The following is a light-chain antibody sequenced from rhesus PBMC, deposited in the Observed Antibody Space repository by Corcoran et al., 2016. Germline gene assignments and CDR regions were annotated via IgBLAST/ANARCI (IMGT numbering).Light chain of an antibody. J-gene: IGKJ1*01. CDR3: LQGYSTPPT. CDR1: QGISDY. CDR2: CSS. V-gene: IGKV1-36*02. Sequence: DIQMTQSSSSLSASVGDRVTITCRASQGISDYLSWYQQKPGKVPKLLIYCSSSLESGVPSRFSGSGFGTEFPLHIRSLQPEDFAVYYCLQGYSTPPTFGQGTKVEIK.